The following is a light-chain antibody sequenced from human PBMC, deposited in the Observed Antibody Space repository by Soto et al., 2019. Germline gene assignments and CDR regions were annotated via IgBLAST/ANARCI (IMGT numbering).Light chain of an antibody. Sequence: QSVLTQPASVSGSPGQSITISCTGTSGDVGGYNYVSWYQQHPGNAPKLMIFEVSNRPSGVSNRFSDSKSGNTASLTISELQAEDEADYDCSSYTRRNPWVFGGGTKVTV. CDR3: SSYTRRNPWV. CDR2: EVS. CDR1: SGDVGGYNY. V-gene: IGLV2-14*01. J-gene: IGLJ3*02.